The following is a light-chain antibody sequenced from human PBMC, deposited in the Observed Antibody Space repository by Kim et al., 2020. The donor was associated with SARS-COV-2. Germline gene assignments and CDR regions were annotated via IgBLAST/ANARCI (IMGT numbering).Light chain of an antibody. J-gene: IGKJ2*01. Sequence: EIVLTQSPGTLSLSTGERATLSCRASQSVGSTYLAWYQQKPGQAPRLLIYGASSRATGIPDRFSGSGSGTDFTLTISRLEPEDFAVYFCQQYGGSPADNFGKGTNRE. CDR2: GAS. V-gene: IGKV3-20*01. CDR1: QSVGSTY. CDR3: QQYGGSPADN.